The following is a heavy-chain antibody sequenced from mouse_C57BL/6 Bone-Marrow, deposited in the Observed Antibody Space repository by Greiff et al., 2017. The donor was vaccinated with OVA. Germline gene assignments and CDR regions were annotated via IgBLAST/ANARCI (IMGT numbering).Heavy chain of an antibody. CDR1: GFSLTSYA. D-gene: IGHD1-1*01. CDR3: ARKENYYGSSPYYYAMDY. V-gene: IGHV2-9-1*01. Sequence: VKLMESGPGLVAPSQSLSITCTVSGFSLTSYAISWVRQPPGKGLEWLGVIWTGGGTNYTSDLKSRLSISKDNSTSQVFLNMNSLQTDDTAMYYCARKENYYGSSPYYYAMDYWGQGTSVTVSS. J-gene: IGHJ4*01. CDR2: IWTGGGT.